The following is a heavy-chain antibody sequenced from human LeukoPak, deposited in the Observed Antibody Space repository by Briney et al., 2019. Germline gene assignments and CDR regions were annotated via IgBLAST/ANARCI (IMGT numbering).Heavy chain of an antibody. CDR3: ATRRNAVWGSYRYRGYYFDY. D-gene: IGHD3-16*02. CDR1: GRSFSGYY. Sequence: PSETLSLTCAVYGRSFSGYYWSWIRQPPGKGLEWIGEINHSGSTNYNPSLKSRVTISVDTSKNQFSLKLSSGTAPDTAVYYCATRRNAVWGSYRYRGYYFDYCGQGTLLTVSS. CDR2: INHSGST. V-gene: IGHV4-34*01. J-gene: IGHJ4*02.